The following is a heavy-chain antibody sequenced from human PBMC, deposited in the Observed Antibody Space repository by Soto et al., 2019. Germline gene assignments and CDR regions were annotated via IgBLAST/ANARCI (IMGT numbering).Heavy chain of an antibody. J-gene: IGHJ4*02. D-gene: IGHD3-10*02. CDR2: SKNKADSYTT. Sequence: EVQLVESGGGLVQPGGSLRLSCAASGFTFSDHYMDWVRQAPGKGLEWVGRSKNKADSYTTEYAASVKGRFTISRDGSKTSLFLQINSLKTEDTAVYYCTLWCSGNDFGAAWGQGILVTVSS. V-gene: IGHV3-72*01. CDR3: TLWCSGNDFGAA. CDR1: GFTFSDHY.